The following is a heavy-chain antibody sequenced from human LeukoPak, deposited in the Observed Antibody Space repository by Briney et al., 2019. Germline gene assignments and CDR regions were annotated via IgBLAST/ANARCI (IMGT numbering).Heavy chain of an antibody. CDR2: IYHSGST. CDR1: GGSFSGYS. Sequence: SETLSLTCAVYGGSFSGYSWSWIRQPPGKGLEWIGYIYHSGSTYYNPSLKSRVTISVDRSKNQFSLKLSSVTAADTAVYYCARVGYGDYYFDYWGQGTLVTVSS. J-gene: IGHJ4*02. D-gene: IGHD4-17*01. CDR3: ARVGYGDYYFDY. V-gene: IGHV4-30-2*01.